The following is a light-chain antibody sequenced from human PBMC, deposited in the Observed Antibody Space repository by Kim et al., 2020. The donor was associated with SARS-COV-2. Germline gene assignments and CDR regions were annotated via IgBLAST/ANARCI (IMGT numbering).Light chain of an antibody. J-gene: IGLJ2*01. CDR3: QSFDNSPRGVF. CDR1: SSNIGAGYD. Sequence: QPVLTQPPSVSGAPGQRVTISCTGSSSNIGAGYDVHWYQQVPGTAPRLLIHGNNNRPSGVPDRFSGSKSGTSASLAITGLQTEDEADYYCQSFDNSPRGVFFGGGTQLTVL. CDR2: GNN. V-gene: IGLV1-40*01.